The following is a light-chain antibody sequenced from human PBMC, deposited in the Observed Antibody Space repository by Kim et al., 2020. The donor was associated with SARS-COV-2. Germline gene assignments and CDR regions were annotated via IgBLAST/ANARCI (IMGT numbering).Light chain of an antibody. CDR3: SSYTSSSTLIV. J-gene: IGLJ1*01. V-gene: IGLV2-14*03. CDR1: SSDVGGYNY. CDR2: DVS. Sequence: QSALTQPASVSGSPGQSITISCTGTSSDVGGYNYVSWYQQHPGKAPKLMIYDVSNRPSGVSNRFSGSKSGNTASLTISGLQAEDEADYCSSYTSSSTLIVFGTGTKVTVL.